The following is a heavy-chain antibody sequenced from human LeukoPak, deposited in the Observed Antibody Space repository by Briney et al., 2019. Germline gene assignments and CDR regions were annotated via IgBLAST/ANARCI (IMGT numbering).Heavy chain of an antibody. CDR3: ARGRAQVITMVRGVTQPLYYFDY. CDR2: INHSGST. J-gene: IGHJ4*02. V-gene: IGHV4-34*01. D-gene: IGHD3-10*01. Sequence: SETLSLTCAVYGGSFSGHYWSWIRQPPGKGLEWIGEINHSGSTNYNPSLKSRVTISVDTSKNQFSLKLSSVTAADTAVYYCARGRAQVITMVRGVTQPLYYFDYWGQGTLVTVSS. CDR1: GGSFSGHY.